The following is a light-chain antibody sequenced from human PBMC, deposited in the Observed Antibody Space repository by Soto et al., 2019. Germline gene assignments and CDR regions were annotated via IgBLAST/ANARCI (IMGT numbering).Light chain of an antibody. V-gene: IGKV1-5*03. J-gene: IGKJ1*01. CDR2: KAS. Sequence: DIQMTQSPSTLSGSVGDRVTITCRASQTISSWLAWYQQKPGKAPKLLIYKASTLKSGVPSRFSGSGSGTEFTLTISSLQPDDFATYYSQHYNSYSEACGQGTKVELK. CDR1: QTISSW. CDR3: QHYNSYSEA.